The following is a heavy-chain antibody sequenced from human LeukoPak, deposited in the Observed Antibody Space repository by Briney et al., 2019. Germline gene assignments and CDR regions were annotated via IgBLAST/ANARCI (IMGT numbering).Heavy chain of an antibody. CDR2: IWNDGINK. CDR3: ARDPGVPMLNTYYYYVMDV. V-gene: IGHV3-33*01. Sequence: SLSLSCAASGFTFSSYGMHWGRHAPGPGLEWGAVIWNDGINKYYADSVKGRFTIARDNSKNTTYLQMNSLRAEDTAVYYCARDPGVPMLNTYYYYVMDVGGQGTTVTVSS. D-gene: IGHD2-8*01. J-gene: IGHJ6*02. CDR1: GFTFSSYG.